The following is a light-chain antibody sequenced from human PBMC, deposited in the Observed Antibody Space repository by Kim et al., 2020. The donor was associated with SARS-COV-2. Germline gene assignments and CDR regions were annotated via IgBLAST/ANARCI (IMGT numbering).Light chain of an antibody. J-gene: IGKJ3*01. CDR2: DAS. Sequence: SPGEIATLPCRASQSVSSYLAWYQQKPGQAPRLLIYDASNRATGIPARFSGSGSGTDFTLTISSLEPEDFAVYYCQQRSNWPPFTFGPGTKVDIK. V-gene: IGKV3-11*01. CDR3: QQRSNWPPFT. CDR1: QSVSSY.